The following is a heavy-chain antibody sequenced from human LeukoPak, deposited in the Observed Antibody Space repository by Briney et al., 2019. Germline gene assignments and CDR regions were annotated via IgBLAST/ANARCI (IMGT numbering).Heavy chain of an antibody. CDR1: GFTFSNAW. J-gene: IGHJ4*02. CDR2: IKSKTDDGTT. V-gene: IGHV3-15*01. CDR3: TTDLSPDCSSTSCPTDDY. Sequence: GGSLRLSCAASGFTFSNAWMSWVRQAPGEGLEWVGRIKSKTDDGTTDYAAPVKGRFTISRDDSKNTLYLQMNSLKTEDTAVYYCTTDLSPDCSSTSCPTDDYWGQGTLVTVSS. D-gene: IGHD2-2*01.